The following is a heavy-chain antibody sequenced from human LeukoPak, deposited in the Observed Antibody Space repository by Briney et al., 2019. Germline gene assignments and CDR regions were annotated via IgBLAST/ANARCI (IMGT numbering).Heavy chain of an antibody. J-gene: IGHJ4*02. Sequence: GGSLRLSCAASGFTFTTYWMSWVRQAPGKGLEWVSVIYSGGSTYYADSVKGRFTISRDNSKNTLYLQMNSLRAEDTAVYYCARGPDYYDSSGYYSDYWGQGTLVTVSS. D-gene: IGHD3-22*01. V-gene: IGHV3-53*01. CDR1: GFTFTTYW. CDR3: ARGPDYYDSSGYYSDY. CDR2: IYSGGST.